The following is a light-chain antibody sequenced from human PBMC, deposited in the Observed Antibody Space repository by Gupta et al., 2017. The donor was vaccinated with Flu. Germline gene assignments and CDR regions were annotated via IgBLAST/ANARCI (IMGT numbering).Light chain of an antibody. CDR3: YSTDISGNQRV. CDR2: VDT. V-gene: IGLV3-10*01. CDR1: ALPKKY. J-gene: IGLJ2*01. Sequence: SYELTQPPSVSVSPGQTAKITCSGDALPKKYAYWYQQKSGQAPVLVIYVDTKRPSGIPERFSGSASGTMATLTISGAQVEDEADDYCYSTDISGNQRVFGGGTKLTVL.